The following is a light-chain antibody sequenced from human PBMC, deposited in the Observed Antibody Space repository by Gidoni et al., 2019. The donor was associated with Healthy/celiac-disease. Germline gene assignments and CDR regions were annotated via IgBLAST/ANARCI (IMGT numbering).Light chain of an antibody. J-gene: IGKJ1*01. V-gene: IGKV3-15*01. CDR1: QSVSSN. Sequence: EIVMTQSPATLSVSPGERATLSCRASQSVSSNLAWYQQKPGQAPRLLIYGASTSATGIPARFSGSGSGTEFTLTISSLQSEDLAVYYCQQYNNWPPGTFGQXTKVEIK. CDR3: QQYNNWPPGT. CDR2: GAS.